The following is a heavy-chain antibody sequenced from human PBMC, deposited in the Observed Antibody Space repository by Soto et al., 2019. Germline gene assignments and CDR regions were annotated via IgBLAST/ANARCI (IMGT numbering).Heavy chain of an antibody. Sequence: GASVKVSRKASGYTFSSYAMHWVRQAPGQRLEWMGWINAGYGNTKSSQKFQDRVTISRDTSASTAYMELTSLRSEDTAVYYCARDTGDGTFDVWGQGTLVTVSS. J-gene: IGHJ4*02. CDR2: INAGYGNT. V-gene: IGHV1-3*01. CDR1: GYTFSSYA. CDR3: ARDTGDGTFDV. D-gene: IGHD7-27*01.